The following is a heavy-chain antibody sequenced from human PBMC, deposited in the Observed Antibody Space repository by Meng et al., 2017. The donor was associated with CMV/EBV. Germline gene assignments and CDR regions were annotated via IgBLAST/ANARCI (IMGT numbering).Heavy chain of an antibody. CDR2: ITSSSGYI. J-gene: IGHJ4*02. D-gene: IGHD6-19*01. CDR3: ARAGGAVAGRGGFDH. CDR1: GFTFSTFG. V-gene: IGHV3-21*01. Sequence: SGFTFSTFGRGWVRQAPGKGLEWVASITSSSGYIFYADSVKGRFTISRDNAKNLLFLQMNSLRANDTAVYYCARAGGAVAGRGGFDHWGLGTLVTVSS.